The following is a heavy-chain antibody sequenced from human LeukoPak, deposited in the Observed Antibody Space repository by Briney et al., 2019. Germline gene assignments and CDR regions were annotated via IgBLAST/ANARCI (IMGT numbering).Heavy chain of an antibody. Sequence: PGRSLRLSCAASGFTFSSYGMHWVRQAPGKGLEWVAVISYDGSNKYYADSVKGRFTISRDNSKNTLYLQMNSLRAEDTAVYYCATGSGWYSVEYFQHWGQGTLVTVSS. CDR1: GFTFSSYG. V-gene: IGHV3-30*03. CDR3: ATGSGWYSVEYFQH. CDR2: ISYDGSNK. D-gene: IGHD6-19*01. J-gene: IGHJ1*01.